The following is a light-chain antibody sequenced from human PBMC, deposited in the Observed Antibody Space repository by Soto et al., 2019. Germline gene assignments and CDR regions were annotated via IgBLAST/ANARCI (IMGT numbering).Light chain of an antibody. CDR2: AAS. V-gene: IGKV1-39*01. J-gene: IGKJ1*01. CDR1: QAISTY. CDR3: QQYDSFSVT. Sequence: DIQMTQSPSSLSASIGDRVTISCRASQAISTYLNWYQQKPGKAPKVLIYAASSLQSGVPSRFSGSGSGTDFTLTISSLQPEDFATYYCQQYDSFSVTFGQGTKVEIK.